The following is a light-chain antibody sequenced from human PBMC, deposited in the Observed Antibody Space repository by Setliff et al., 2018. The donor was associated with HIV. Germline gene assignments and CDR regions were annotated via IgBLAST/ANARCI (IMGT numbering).Light chain of an antibody. CDR1: SSDIGGYNY. J-gene: IGLJ1*01. Sequence: QSALTQPPSASGSPGQSVTISCTRTSSDIGGYNYVSWYQQHPGKAPKVMIYDVSNGPSGVSNRLFGSKSGNTASLTISGLQAEDEADYDCSAYTSRSTRVFGTGTKVTVL. V-gene: IGLV2-14*01. CDR3: SAYTSRSTRV. CDR2: DVS.